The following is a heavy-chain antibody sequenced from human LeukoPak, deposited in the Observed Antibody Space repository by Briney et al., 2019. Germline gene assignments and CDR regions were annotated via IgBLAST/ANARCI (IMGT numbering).Heavy chain of an antibody. CDR3: ARDVTYYDILTGYLPLYYFDY. CDR1: GFTFSSYS. D-gene: IGHD3-9*01. CDR2: ISSSSSYI. Sequence: GGSLRLSCAASGFTFSSYSMNWVRQAPGKGLEWVSSISSSSSYIYYADSVKGRFTISRDNAKNSLYLQMNSLRAEDTAVYYCARDVTYYDILTGYLPLYYFDYWGQGTLVTVSS. J-gene: IGHJ4*02. V-gene: IGHV3-21*01.